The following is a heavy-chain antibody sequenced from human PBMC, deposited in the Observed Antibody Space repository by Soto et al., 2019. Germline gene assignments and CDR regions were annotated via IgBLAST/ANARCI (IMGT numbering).Heavy chain of an antibody. CDR2: IYYSGST. Sequence: QVQLQESGPGLVKPSQTLSLTCTVSGGSISSGGYYWSWIRQHPGKGLEWIGYIYYSGSTYYNPSLKSRVTISVDTSKNQFSLKLSSVTAADTAVYYCARDQRRIAARRFSPFDPWGQGTLVTVSS. J-gene: IGHJ5*02. CDR3: ARDQRRIAARRFSPFDP. D-gene: IGHD6-6*01. CDR1: GGSISSGGYY. V-gene: IGHV4-31*03.